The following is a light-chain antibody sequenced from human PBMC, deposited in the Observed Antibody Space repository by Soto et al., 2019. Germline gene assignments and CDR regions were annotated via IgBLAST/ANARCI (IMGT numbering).Light chain of an antibody. CDR3: QQYHNSPIT. CDR1: QTVITNY. J-gene: IGKJ1*01. V-gene: IGKV3-20*01. CDR2: GTS. Sequence: IVLPQSPGTLSLSPGERATLSCRASQTVITNYLAWYQQKPGQAPRLLMYGTSSRATGIPDRFSGSGSGTDFTLTISRLEPEDFAVYYCQQYHNSPITFGHGTKVDIK.